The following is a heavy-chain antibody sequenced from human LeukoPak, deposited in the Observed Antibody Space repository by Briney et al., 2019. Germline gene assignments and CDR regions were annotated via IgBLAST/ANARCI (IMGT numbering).Heavy chain of an antibody. CDR1: GFTFSSYA. Sequence: QSGGPLRLSCAASGFTFSSYAMSWVRQAPGKGLEWVSAISGSGGSTYYADSVKGRFTISRDNSKNTLYLQMNSLRAEDTAVYYCAKGLIVVVTPIDYWGQGTLVTVSS. J-gene: IGHJ4*02. V-gene: IGHV3-23*01. D-gene: IGHD3-22*01. CDR2: ISGSGGST. CDR3: AKGLIVVVTPIDY.